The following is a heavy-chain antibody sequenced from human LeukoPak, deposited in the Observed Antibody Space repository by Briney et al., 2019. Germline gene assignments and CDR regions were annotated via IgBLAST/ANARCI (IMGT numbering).Heavy chain of an antibody. CDR1: GYTFTSYG. CDR2: INPSGGST. Sequence: ASVKVSCKASGYTFTSYGISWVRQAPGQGLEWMGIINPSGGSTSYAQKFQGRVTMTRDMSTSTVYMELSSLRSEDTAVYYCARDRHRQAAGFDPWGQGTLVTVSS. CDR3: ARDRHRQAAGFDP. V-gene: IGHV1-46*01. D-gene: IGHD6-25*01. J-gene: IGHJ5*02.